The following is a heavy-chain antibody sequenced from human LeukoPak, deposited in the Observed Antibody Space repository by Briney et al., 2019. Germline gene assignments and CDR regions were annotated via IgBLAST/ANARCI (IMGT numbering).Heavy chain of an antibody. J-gene: IGHJ2*01. V-gene: IGHV4-4*07. CDR2: IYTTGST. CDR3: ARDRLSNGAGWYFDL. Sequence: SETLSLTFTVSGGSISNYYWSWIRQPAGKGREWIGRIYTTGSTNYNPSLKSRVTMSVDTSKNQFSLKLSSVTAADTAVYYCARDRLSNGAGWYFDLWGRGTLVTVSS. D-gene: IGHD4/OR15-4a*01. CDR1: GGSISNYY.